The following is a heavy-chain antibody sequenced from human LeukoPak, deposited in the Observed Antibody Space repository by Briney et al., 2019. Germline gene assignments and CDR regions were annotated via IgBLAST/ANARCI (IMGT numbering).Heavy chain of an antibody. Sequence: ASVKVSCKASGYTFTGYYMHWVRQAPGQGLEWMGWINPNSGGTNYAQKFQGRVTMTRDTSISTAYMELSRLRSDNTAVYYCARASGYSSSPLDCWGQGTLVTVSS. V-gene: IGHV1-2*02. CDR3: ARASGYSSSPLDC. J-gene: IGHJ4*02. CDR2: INPNSGGT. CDR1: GYTFTGYY. D-gene: IGHD6-6*01.